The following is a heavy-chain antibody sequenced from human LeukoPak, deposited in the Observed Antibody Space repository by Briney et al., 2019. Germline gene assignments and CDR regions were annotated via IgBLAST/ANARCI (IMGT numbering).Heavy chain of an antibody. CDR3: ARAYYDILTGYENFDY. CDR1: GYTFTGYY. V-gene: IGHV1-2*02. J-gene: IGHJ4*02. CDR2: INPNSGST. D-gene: IGHD3-9*01. Sequence: ASVKVSCKASGYTFTGYYMHWVRQAPGQELEWMGWINPNSGSTNYAQKFQGRVTMTRDTSISTAYMELSRLRSDDTAVYYCARAYYDILTGYENFDYWGQGTLVTVSS.